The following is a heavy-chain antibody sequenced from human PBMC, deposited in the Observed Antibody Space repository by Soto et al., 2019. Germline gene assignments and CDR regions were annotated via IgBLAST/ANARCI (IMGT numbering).Heavy chain of an antibody. Sequence: PSETLSLTCAVYGGSFSGYYWSWIRQPPGKGLEWIGEINHSGSTNYNPSLKSRVTISVDTSKNQFSLKLSSVTAADTAVYYCAIHGSGTYDNGSWGQEILLTVSS. V-gene: IGHV4-34*01. CDR3: AIHGSGTYDNGS. J-gene: IGHJ5*02. CDR1: GGSFSGYY. CDR2: INHSGST. D-gene: IGHD3-10*01.